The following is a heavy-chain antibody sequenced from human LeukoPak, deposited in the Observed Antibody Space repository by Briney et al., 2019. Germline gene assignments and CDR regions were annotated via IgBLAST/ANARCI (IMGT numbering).Heavy chain of an antibody. CDR1: GFTFSNYG. V-gene: IGHV3-13*01. Sequence: GGSLRLSCAASGFTFSNYGMHWVCQPTGKGLEWVSGIGRAGDTNYLGSVKGRFTISRENAKNSLYLQMNSLRDGDTAVYYCVRGLAGGLDPWGQGTLVTVSS. J-gene: IGHJ5*02. D-gene: IGHD2-21*01. CDR2: IGRAGDT. CDR3: VRGLAGGLDP.